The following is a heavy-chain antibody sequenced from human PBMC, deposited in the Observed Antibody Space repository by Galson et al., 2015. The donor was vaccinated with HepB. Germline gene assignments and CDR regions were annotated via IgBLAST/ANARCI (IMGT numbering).Heavy chain of an antibody. Sequence: SVKVSCKVSGYTLTEVSMHWVRQAPGKGLEWMAGFDPEHGETIYAQKFQGRVTMTEDTSTDTDYMELSSLRSEDTAVYYCAVPRIGYCSGGSCYGYDGWGQGTLVTVSS. CDR1: GYTLTEVS. V-gene: IGHV1-24*01. D-gene: IGHD2-15*01. CDR3: AVPRIGYCSGGSCYGYDG. CDR2: FDPEHGET. J-gene: IGHJ4*02.